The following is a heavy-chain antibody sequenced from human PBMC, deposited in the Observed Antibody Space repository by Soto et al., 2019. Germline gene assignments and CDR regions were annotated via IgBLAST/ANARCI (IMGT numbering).Heavy chain of an antibody. J-gene: IGHJ6*04. D-gene: IGHD6-13*01. CDR2: IYYSGST. V-gene: IGHV4-59*01. CDR1: GGSISSYY. CDR3: ARATSGYSFMDV. Sequence: PSETLSLTCTVSGGSISSYYWSWIRQPPGKGLEWIGYIYYSGSTNYNPSLKSRVTISVDTSKNQFSLKLSSVTAADTAVYYGARATSGYSFMDVRGKGTTGPVSS.